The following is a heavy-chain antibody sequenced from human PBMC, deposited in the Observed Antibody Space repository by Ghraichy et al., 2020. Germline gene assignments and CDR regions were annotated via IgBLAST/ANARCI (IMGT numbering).Heavy chain of an antibody. CDR1: GVTFSSYA. CDR3: AKGGYDSSGYYFDY. CDR2: ISGSGGST. Sequence: GSLNISCAASGVTFSSYAMSWVRQAPGKGLEWVSAISGSGGSTYYADSVKGRFTISRDNSKNTLYLQMNSLRTEDTALYYCAKGGYDSSGYYFDYWGQGTLVTVSS. V-gene: IGHV3-23*01. J-gene: IGHJ4*02. D-gene: IGHD3-22*01.